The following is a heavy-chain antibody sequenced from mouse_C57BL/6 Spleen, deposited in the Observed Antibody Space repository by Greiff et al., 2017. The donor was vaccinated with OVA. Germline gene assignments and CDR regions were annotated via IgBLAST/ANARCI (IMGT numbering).Heavy chain of an antibody. V-gene: IGHV1-50*01. CDR3: ARGGDGYFDY. CDR1: GYTFTSYW. Sequence: QVQLQQSGAELVKPGASVKLSCKASGYTFTSYWMQWVKQRPGQGLEWIGEIDPSDSYTNYNQKFKGKATLTVDTSSSTAYMQLSSLTSEDSAVYYCARGGDGYFDYWGQGTTLTVSS. D-gene: IGHD3-3*01. J-gene: IGHJ2*01. CDR2: IDPSDSYT.